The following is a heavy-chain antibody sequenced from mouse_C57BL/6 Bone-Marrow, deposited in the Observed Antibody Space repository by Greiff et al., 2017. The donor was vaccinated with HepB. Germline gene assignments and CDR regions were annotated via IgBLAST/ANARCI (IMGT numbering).Heavy chain of an antibody. CDR1: GTTFTSYW. CDR3: AIGGYYYGSSYRYFDV. Sequence: QVQLQQPGAELVKPGASVKVSCKASGTTFTSYWMHWVRRRPGQGLEGIGRIKPSDSDTNYNQKFKGKATWTVDKASSTAYMQLSSLTSEDSAVYYCAIGGYYYGSSYRYFDVWGTGTTVTVSS. J-gene: IGHJ1*03. CDR2: IKPSDSDT. D-gene: IGHD1-1*01. V-gene: IGHV1-74*01.